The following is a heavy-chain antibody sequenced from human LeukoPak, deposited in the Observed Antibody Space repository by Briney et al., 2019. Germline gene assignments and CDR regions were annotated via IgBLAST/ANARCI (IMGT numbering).Heavy chain of an antibody. D-gene: IGHD3-22*01. CDR1: GFSFSSYG. CDR2: ISYDGSNK. Sequence: GGSLRLSCAASGFSFSSYGMHWVRQAPGKGLEWVAAISYDGSNKYYTDSVKGRFTISRDDSKNTLYLQMNSLRAEDTAVYYCAKKYYYDSSGPKVYFDYWGQGTLVTVSS. V-gene: IGHV3-30*18. J-gene: IGHJ4*02. CDR3: AKKYYYDSSGPKVYFDY.